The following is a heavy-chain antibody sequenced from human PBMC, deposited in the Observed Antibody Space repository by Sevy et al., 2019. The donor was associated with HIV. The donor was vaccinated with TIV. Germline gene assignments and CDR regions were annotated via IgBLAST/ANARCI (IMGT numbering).Heavy chain of an antibody. V-gene: IGHV3-9*01. D-gene: IGHD3-22*01. CDR3: AKARRVVVEGGAFDI. J-gene: IGHJ3*02. CDR2: ISWNSGSI. Sequence: GGSLRLSCAASGFTFDDYAMHWVLQAPGKGLEWVSGISWNSGSIGYADSVKGRFTISRDNAKNSLYLQMNSLRAEDTALYYCAKARRVVVEGGAFDIWGQGTMVTVSS. CDR1: GFTFDDYA.